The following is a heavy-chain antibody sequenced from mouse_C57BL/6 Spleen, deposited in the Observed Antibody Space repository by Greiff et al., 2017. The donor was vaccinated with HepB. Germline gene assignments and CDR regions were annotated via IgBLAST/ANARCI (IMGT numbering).Heavy chain of an antibody. CDR2: IRNKANGYTT. CDR1: GFTFTDYY. Sequence: EVQLVESGGGLVQPGGSLSLSCAASGFTFTDYYMSWVRQPPGKALEWLGFIRNKANGYTTEYSASVKGRFTISRDNSQSILYLQMNALRAEDSATSYCARFRYYVSSPLDYWGQGTTLTVSS. V-gene: IGHV7-3*01. J-gene: IGHJ2*01. D-gene: IGHD1-1*01. CDR3: ARFRYYVSSPLDY.